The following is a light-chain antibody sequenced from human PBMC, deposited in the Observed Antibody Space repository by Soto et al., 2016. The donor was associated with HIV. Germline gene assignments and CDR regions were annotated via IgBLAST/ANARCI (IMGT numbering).Light chain of an antibody. V-gene: IGKV1-NL1*01. Sequence: DIQMTQSPSSLSASVGDRVTITCRASQVISNSLAWYQQKLGKAPKLLLYAASRLQSGVPSRFSGSGSGTDYTLTISSLQPEDFATYYCQQYYDTPRTFGQGTKV. J-gene: IGKJ2*02. CDR1: QVISNS. CDR2: AAS. CDR3: QQYYDTPRT.